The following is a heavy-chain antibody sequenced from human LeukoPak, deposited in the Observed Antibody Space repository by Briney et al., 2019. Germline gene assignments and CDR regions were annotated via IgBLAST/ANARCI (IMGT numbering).Heavy chain of an antibody. V-gene: IGHV3-30*04. CDR1: GFTFSSYA. CDR2: ISYDGSNK. D-gene: IGHD3-22*01. CDR3: VAQPTADSSGYYYFGY. Sequence: GGSLRLSCAASGFTFSSYAMHWVRQAPGKGLEWVAVISYDGSNKYYADSVKGRFTISRDNSKNTLYLQMNSLRAEDTAVYYCVAQPTADSSGYYYFGYWGQGTLVTVSS. J-gene: IGHJ4*02.